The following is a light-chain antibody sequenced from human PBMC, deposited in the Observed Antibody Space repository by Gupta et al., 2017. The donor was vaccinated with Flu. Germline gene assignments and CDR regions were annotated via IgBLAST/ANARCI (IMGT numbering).Light chain of an antibody. CDR1: KLGDKY. Sequence: SYELTQPPSVSVSPGQPASITCSGDKLGDKYACLYQQKPGQSPVLVIYQDSKRPSGIPERFSGANSGETATLTISGTQAMDAADYYCQAWDSSTADYVFGTGTKVTVL. CDR3: QAWDSSTADYV. J-gene: IGLJ1*01. V-gene: IGLV3-1*01. CDR2: QDS.